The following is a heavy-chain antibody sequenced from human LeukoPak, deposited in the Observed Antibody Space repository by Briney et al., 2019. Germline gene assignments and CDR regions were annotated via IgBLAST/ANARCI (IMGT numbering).Heavy chain of an antibody. CDR1: GYTFSDYF. D-gene: IGHD5-12*01. CDR2: INPKIGGT. Sequence: ASVKVSCKASGYTFSDYFIHWVRQSPGQGLEWMGWINPKIGGTDYAHKFQGRVTMTRDTSISTASMEVSWLTSDDTAVYYCATGVATAFTYWGQGTLVTVSS. J-gene: IGHJ4*02. CDR3: ATGVATAFTY. V-gene: IGHV1-2*02.